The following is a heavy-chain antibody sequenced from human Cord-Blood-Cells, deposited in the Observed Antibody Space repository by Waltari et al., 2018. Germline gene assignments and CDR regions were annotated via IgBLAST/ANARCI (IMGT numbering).Heavy chain of an antibody. J-gene: IGHJ5*02. CDR3: ARDSGTTGKFDP. CDR1: GFTFSSYW. D-gene: IGHD1-1*01. Sequence: EVQLVESGGGLVQPGGSLRLSCAASGFTFSSYWMSWVRQAPGKGRGWGAKLKQEGSEKFYVESVKGRFTISRDNAKNSLYLQRNSLRAEDTAVYYCARDSGTTGKFDPWGQGTLVTVSS. CDR2: LKQEGSEK. V-gene: IGHV3-7*01.